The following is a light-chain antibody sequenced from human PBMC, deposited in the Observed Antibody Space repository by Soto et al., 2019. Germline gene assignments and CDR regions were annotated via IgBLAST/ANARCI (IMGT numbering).Light chain of an antibody. CDR2: GAS. J-gene: IGKJ4*01. CDR1: QSVSSN. V-gene: IGKV3-15*01. Sequence: EIVMTQSPAALSVSPGERAILSCRASQSVSSNLAWYQQKPGQAPRLLIYGASTRATGIPDRFSGSGSGAEFTLTISSLQSEDFAVYYCHQYNNWPLTFGGGTQVDIK. CDR3: HQYNNWPLT.